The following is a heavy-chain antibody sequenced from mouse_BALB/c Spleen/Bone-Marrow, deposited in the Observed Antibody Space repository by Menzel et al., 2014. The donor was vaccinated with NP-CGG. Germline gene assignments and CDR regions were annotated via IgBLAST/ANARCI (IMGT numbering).Heavy chain of an antibody. CDR2: INPSSGYT. J-gene: IGHJ3*01. CDR1: GYTFTSYT. CDR3: ARLNYGNPFAY. D-gene: IGHD2-1*01. V-gene: IGHV1-4*02. Sequence: VQLQQSAAELARPGASVKMSCKASGYTFTSYTIHWVKQRPGQGLEWIGYINPSSGYTDYNQRFNDKTTLTTDKSSSTAYMQLSSQTSEDSAGYYCARLNYGNPFAYWGQGTLVTVSA.